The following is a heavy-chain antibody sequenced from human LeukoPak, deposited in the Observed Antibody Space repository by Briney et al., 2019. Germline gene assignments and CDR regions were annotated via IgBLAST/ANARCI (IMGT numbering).Heavy chain of an antibody. J-gene: IGHJ4*02. V-gene: IGHV1-3*01. CDR1: GYTFTTYT. CDR3: ARADCSSTSCYNEGIDY. CDR2: INAGNDNT. D-gene: IGHD2-2*02. Sequence: GASVKVSCKASGYTFTTYTIHWVRQAPGQRLEWMGWINAGNDNTKYSQKFQDRVTITRDTSASTAYMELSSLRSDDTAVYYCARADCSSTSCYNEGIDYWGQGTLVTVSS.